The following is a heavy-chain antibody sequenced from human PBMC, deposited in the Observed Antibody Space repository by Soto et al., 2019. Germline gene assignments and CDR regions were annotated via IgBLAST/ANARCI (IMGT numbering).Heavy chain of an antibody. V-gene: IGHV1-69*02. CDR1: GGTFSSYT. CDR2: IIPILVIA. J-gene: IGHJ6*02. CDR3: ARVVAGTGYYYGMDV. D-gene: IGHD6-19*01. Sequence: QVQLVQSGAEVKKPGSSVKVSCKASGGTFSSYTISWVRQAPGQGLEWMGRIIPILVIANYAQKFQGRVTITADKSTSTAYMEMSSLRSEDTAVYYCARVVAGTGYYYGMDVWGQGTTVTVSS.